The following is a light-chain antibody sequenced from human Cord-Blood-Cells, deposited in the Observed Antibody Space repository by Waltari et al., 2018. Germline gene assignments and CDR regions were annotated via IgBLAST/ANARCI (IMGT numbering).Light chain of an antibody. Sequence: QSALTQPASVSGSPGQSIPISCPGTSRDAGGYNYVSWYQQHPGKAPKLMIYDVSKRTSGVSNRFSGSKSGNTASLTISGLQAEDEADYYCSSYTSSSTLVFGGGTKLTVL. J-gene: IGLJ2*01. CDR2: DVS. CDR3: SSYTSSSTLV. V-gene: IGLV2-14*01. CDR1: SRDAGGYNY.